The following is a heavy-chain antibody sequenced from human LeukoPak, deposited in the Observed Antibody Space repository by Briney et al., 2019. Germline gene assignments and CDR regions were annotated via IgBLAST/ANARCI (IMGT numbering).Heavy chain of an antibody. D-gene: IGHD3-3*01. Sequence: SETLSLTCAVSGYSISSGYYWGWIRQPPGKGLEWIGSIYHSGSTYYNPSLKSRVTISVDTSKNQFSLKLSSVTAADTAVYYRARGLTYYDFWSGHHPGSYYMDVWGKGTTVTVSS. V-gene: IGHV4-38-2*01. CDR3: ARGLTYYDFWSGHHPGSYYMDV. CDR2: IYHSGST. J-gene: IGHJ6*03. CDR1: GYSISSGYY.